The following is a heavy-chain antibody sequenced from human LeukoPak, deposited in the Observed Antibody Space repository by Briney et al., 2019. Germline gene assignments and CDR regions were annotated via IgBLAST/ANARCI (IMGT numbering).Heavy chain of an antibody. J-gene: IGHJ5*02. CDR2: IYYTGST. D-gene: IGHD6-6*01. V-gene: IGHV4-59*08. CDR3: ARLTSSWFDP. CDR1: DGSISSYY. Sequence: SESLSVTCTVSDGSISSYYWSWIRQPPGKGLEWIGYIYYTGSTNYNPSLTSRVTISVDTSKNQFSLKLSSVTAADTAVYYCARLTSSWFDPWGQGTLVTVSS.